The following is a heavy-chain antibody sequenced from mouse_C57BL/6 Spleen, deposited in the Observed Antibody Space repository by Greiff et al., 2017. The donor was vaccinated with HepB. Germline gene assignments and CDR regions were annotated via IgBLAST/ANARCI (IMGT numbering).Heavy chain of an antibody. Sequence: EVQLQESGAELVKPGASVKLSCTASGFNIKDYYMHWVKQRTEQGLEWIGRIDPEDGETKYAPNFQGKATITADTSSNTAYLQRSGLTSEDTAVYYCSREGRSNSGYFDVWGTGTTDTVSS. CDR3: SREGRSNSGYFDV. V-gene: IGHV14-2*01. CDR1: GFNIKDYY. D-gene: IGHD2-5*01. J-gene: IGHJ1*03. CDR2: IDPEDGET.